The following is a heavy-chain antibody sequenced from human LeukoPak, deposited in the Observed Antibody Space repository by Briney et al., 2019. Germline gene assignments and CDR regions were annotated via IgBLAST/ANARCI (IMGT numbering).Heavy chain of an antibody. Sequence: SETLSLTCTVSGGSISSYYWSWIRQPAGKGLEWIGRIYTSGSTNYNPSLKSRVTMSVDTSKNQFSLKLSSVTAADTAVYYCARVRGQQLRSHYYYYYYMDVWGKGTTVTISS. CDR2: IYTSGST. J-gene: IGHJ6*03. CDR3: ARVRGQQLRSHYYYYYYMDV. V-gene: IGHV4-4*07. CDR1: GGSISSYY. D-gene: IGHD6-13*01.